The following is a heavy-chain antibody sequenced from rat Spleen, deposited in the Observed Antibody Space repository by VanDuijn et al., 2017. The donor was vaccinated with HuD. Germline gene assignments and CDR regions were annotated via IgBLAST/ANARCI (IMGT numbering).Heavy chain of an antibody. CDR3: ARHSGGLFDY. CDR1: GFTFSDYY. CDR2: INYDGSSI. D-gene: IGHD1-11*01. V-gene: IGHV5-7*01. Sequence: EVQLAESGGGLVQPGRSLKLSCAASGFTFSDYYMAWVRQAPKKGLEWVASINYDGSSIYYRDSVKGRFTVSRDNGKSTLYLQMDSLRSEDTATYYCARHSGGLFDYWGQGVMVTVSS. J-gene: IGHJ2*01.